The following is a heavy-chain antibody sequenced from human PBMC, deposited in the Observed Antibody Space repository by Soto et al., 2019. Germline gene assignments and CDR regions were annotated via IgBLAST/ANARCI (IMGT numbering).Heavy chain of an antibody. CDR3: ARTPDI. CDR2: IYHSGST. J-gene: IGHJ3*02. CDR1: GSSISIGGYS. V-gene: IGHV4-30-2*01. Sequence: SETLYLTCAVSGSSISIGGYSWSWIRQPPGKGLEWIGYIYHSGSTYYNPSLKSRVTISVDRSKNQFSLKLSSVTAADTAVYYCARTPDIWGQGTMVT.